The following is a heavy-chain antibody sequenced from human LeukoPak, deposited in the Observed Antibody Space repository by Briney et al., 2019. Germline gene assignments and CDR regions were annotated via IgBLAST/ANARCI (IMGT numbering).Heavy chain of an antibody. V-gene: IGHV4-59*08. CDR2: IYYSGST. CDR3: ARHRSSEQLTRFDY. D-gene: IGHD6-13*01. J-gene: IGHJ4*02. Sequence: SETLSLTCTVSGGSISSYYWSWIRQPPGKGLEWIGYIYYSGSTNYNPSLKSRVTISVDTSKNQFSLKLSSVTAADTAVYYCARHRSSEQLTRFDYWGQGTLSPSPQ. CDR1: GGSISSYY.